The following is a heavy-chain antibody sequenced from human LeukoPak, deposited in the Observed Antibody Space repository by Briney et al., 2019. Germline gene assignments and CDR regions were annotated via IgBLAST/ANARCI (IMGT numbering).Heavy chain of an antibody. CDR3: AKLPGRAADY. J-gene: IGHJ4*02. V-gene: IGHV3-7*03. CDR1: GFTFSSYW. Sequence: GGSLRLSCAASGFTFSSYWMSWVRQAPGKGLEWVANIKQDGSVKNYVGSVKGRFTISRDNAKNSLYLQMNSLRAEDTAVYYCAKLPGRAADYWGQGTLVTVSS. CDR2: IKQDGSVK.